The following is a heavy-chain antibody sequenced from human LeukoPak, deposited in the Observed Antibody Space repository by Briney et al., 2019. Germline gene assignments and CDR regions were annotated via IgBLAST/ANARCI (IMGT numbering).Heavy chain of an antibody. CDR3: ARDVSGDGMAWLDP. CDR2: ISGSSGII. V-gene: IGHV3-48*01. Sequence: GGSLRLSCAASGFTFNTYTMNWVRQAPGKGLEWVSYISGSSGIIDYADSVKGRFTIFRDNSKNTLYLQMNSLRAEDTAVYYCARDVSGDGMAWLDPWGQGTLVTVSS. CDR1: GFTFNTYT. J-gene: IGHJ5*02. D-gene: IGHD3-10*01.